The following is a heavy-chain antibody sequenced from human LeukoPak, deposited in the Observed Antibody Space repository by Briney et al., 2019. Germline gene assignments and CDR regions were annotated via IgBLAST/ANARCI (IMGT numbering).Heavy chain of an antibody. CDR1: GYTFTGYY. CDR3: ARVFALAQWLVPFDY. Sequence: ASVKVSCKASGYTFTGYYMHWVRQAPGQGLEWMGWINPNSGGTNYAQKFQGRVTMTRDTSISTACMELSRLRSDDTAVYYCARVFALAQWLVPFDYWGQGTLVTVSS. CDR2: INPNSGGT. J-gene: IGHJ4*02. D-gene: IGHD6-19*01. V-gene: IGHV1-2*02.